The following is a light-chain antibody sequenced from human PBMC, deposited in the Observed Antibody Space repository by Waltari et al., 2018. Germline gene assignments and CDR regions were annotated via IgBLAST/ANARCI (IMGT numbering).Light chain of an antibody. CDR1: RPTPAYRF. J-gene: IGLJ2*01. CDR2: RNS. Sequence: HSVLAQPPSASGTPGQVVIISSSGTRPTPAYRFVYWYQQFPGTAPKVPIQRNSQRPSGVPDRFSGSKSGTSASLAISGLRPEDEADYYCAAWDGTLSAVAFGGGTKLTVL. CDR3: AAWDGTLSAVA. V-gene: IGLV1-47*01.